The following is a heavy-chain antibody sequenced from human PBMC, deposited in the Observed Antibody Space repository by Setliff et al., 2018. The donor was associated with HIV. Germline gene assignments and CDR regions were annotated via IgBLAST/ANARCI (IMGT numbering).Heavy chain of an antibody. CDR3: ARVGYHGSGRYSFDY. CDR1: GGSISSGGYY. J-gene: IGHJ4*02. CDR2: IHTSGST. D-gene: IGHD3-10*01. Sequence: SETLSLTCTVSGGSISSGGYYWTWIRQPPGKGLEWIGHIHTSGSTKYNPSLKSRVTISADTSKNQFSLNLSSVTAAETAVYYCARVGYHGSGRYSFDYWGQGTLVTVSS. V-gene: IGHV4-61*09.